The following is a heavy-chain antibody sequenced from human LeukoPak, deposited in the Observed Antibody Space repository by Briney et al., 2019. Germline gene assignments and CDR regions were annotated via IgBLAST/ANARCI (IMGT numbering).Heavy chain of an antibody. CDR1: GFTFSSYS. V-gene: IGHV3-48*02. Sequence: GGSLRLSCAASGFTFSSYSMNWVRQAPGEGLEWVSHITASGTAMFYADSVKGRFTISRDNAKNSLYLQMNSLRDEDTAVYYCAKDIGPRYCSSTSCGFDYWGQGTLVTVSS. CDR2: ITASGTAM. J-gene: IGHJ4*02. CDR3: AKDIGPRYCSSTSCGFDY. D-gene: IGHD2-2*01.